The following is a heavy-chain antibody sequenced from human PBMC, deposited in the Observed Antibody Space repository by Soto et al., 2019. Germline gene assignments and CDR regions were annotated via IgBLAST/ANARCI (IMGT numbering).Heavy chain of an antibody. CDR3: ARDGMTTGDT. CDR1: GVSVRSST. J-gene: IGHJ4*02. V-gene: IGHV4-4*07. CDR2: VFSSVSA. Sequence: SETLSLTCIVSGVSVRSSTWSWVRQPANKGLEWIGRVFSSVSATYNPSLKSRVSISMDTPENRISLKLDSVTAADAGVYFCARDGMTTGDTWGPGTLVT. D-gene: IGHD2-21*02.